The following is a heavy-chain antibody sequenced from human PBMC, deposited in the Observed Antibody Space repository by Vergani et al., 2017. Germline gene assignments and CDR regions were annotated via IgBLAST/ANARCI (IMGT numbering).Heavy chain of an antibody. Sequence: EVQLLESGGGLVQPGGSLRLSCAASGFTFSSYAMSWVRQAPGKGLEWVSVIYSGGSSTYYADSVKGRFTISRDNSKNTLYLQMNSLRAEDTAVYYCAKDDCPWGSGSSPHCYYYYYMDVWGKGTTVTVSS. CDR2: IYSGGSST. V-gene: IGHV3-23*03. J-gene: IGHJ6*03. D-gene: IGHD3-10*01. CDR3: AKDDCPWGSGSSPHCYYYYYMDV. CDR1: GFTFSSYA.